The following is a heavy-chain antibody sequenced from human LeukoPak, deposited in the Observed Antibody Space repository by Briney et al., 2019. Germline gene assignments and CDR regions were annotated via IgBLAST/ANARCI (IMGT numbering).Heavy chain of an antibody. J-gene: IGHJ3*02. CDR2: IYYSGST. CDR3: ARARVVEGAFDI. CDR1: GGSISSGDYY. Sequence: PSETLSLTCTVSGGSISSGDYYWSWIRQPPGKGLEWIGYIYYSGSTYYNPSLKSRVTISVDTSKNQFSLKLSSVTAADTAVYYCARARVVEGAFDIWGQGTMVTVSS. V-gene: IGHV4-30-4*01. D-gene: IGHD3-22*01.